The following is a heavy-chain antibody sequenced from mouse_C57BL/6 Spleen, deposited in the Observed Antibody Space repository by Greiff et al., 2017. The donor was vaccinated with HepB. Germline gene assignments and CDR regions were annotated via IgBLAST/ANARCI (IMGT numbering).Heavy chain of an antibody. CDR2: IDPSDSYT. Sequence: QVQLQQPGAELVKPGASVKLSCKASGYTFTSYWMQWVKQRPGQGLEWIGEIDPSDSYTNYNQKFKGKATLTVDTSSSTAYMQLSSLTSEDSAFYYCARSPHYYGSSYFDYWGQGTTLTVSS. CDR3: ARSPHYYGSSYFDY. CDR1: GYTFTSYW. J-gene: IGHJ2*01. D-gene: IGHD1-1*01. V-gene: IGHV1-50*01.